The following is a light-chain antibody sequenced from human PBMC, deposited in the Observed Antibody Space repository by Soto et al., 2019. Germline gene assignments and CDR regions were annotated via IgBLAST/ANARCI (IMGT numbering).Light chain of an antibody. CDR3: SSYAGSNNFG. CDR2: EVS. CDR1: SSDIGAYIY. V-gene: IGLV2-8*01. J-gene: IGLJ1*01. Sequence: HSALTQPPSASGSPGQSVTISCTGTSSDIGAYIYVSWYQQHPGKAPKLMISEVSRRPSGVPERFSGSKSGNTASLTVSGLQDDDEAHYYCSSYAGSNNFGFGTGTQVTVL.